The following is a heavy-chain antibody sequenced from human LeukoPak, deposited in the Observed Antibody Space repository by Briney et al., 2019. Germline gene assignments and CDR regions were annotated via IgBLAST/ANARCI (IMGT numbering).Heavy chain of an antibody. D-gene: IGHD3-3*01. Sequence: GGSLRLSCAASGFTFSSYTLSWVRQAPGRGLEWVSTISGGGDYTSYADSVKGRFTISRDNSKNTLYLQMNGPRVEDSALYYCAKRRFLESTPYYFDYWGQGTLVTVSS. CDR1: GFTFSSYT. V-gene: IGHV3-23*01. J-gene: IGHJ4*02. CDR2: ISGGGDYT. CDR3: AKRRFLESTPYYFDY.